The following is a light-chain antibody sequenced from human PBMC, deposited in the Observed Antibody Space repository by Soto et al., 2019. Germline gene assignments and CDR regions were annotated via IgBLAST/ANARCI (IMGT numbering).Light chain of an antibody. V-gene: IGLV2-14*01. CDR1: SSEIGAYNY. CDR2: AVS. Sequence: QSVLTQPASVSGSPGQSITISCTGTSSEIGAYNYVSLYQQHPGKAPKLMIYAVSNRPSGVSNRFSGSKSGNTASLTISGLQAEDEADYYFSSYTRSSAPYVFGTGTKVTVL. CDR3: SSYTRSSAPYV. J-gene: IGLJ1*01.